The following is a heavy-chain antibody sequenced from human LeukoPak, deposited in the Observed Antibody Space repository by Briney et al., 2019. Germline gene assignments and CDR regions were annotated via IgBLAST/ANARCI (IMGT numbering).Heavy chain of an antibody. V-gene: IGHV1-2*02. CDR2: INPNSGGT. D-gene: IGHD3-22*01. J-gene: IGHJ3*02. CDR1: RYTFTGYY. Sequence: GSVKVSCKASRYTFTGYYMHWVRQAPGQGLEWMGWINPNSGGTNYAQKFQGRVTMTRDTSISTAYMELSRLRSDDTAVYYCARYYYDSSGESSAFDIWGQGTMVIVSS. CDR3: ARYYYDSSGESSAFDI.